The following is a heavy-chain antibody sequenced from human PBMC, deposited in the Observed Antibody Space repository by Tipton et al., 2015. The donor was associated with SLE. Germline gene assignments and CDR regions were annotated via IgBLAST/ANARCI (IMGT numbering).Heavy chain of an antibody. CDR2: IYPGDSDT. J-gene: IGHJ2*01. CDR1: GYSFTNYW. Sequence: QLVQSGAEVKKPGESLKISCKGSGYSFTNYWIGWVRQMPGKGLEWMGIIYPGDSDTNYSPSFQGHVTISADKSISTAYLQWSSLKASDTAMYYCARQRRQQLVLVYVDLWGRGTLVTVSS. CDR3: ARQRRQQLVLVYVDL. V-gene: IGHV5-51*01. D-gene: IGHD6-13*01.